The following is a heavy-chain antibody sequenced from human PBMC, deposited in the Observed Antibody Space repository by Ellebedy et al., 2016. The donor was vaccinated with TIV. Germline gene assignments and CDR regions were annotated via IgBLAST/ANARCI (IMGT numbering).Heavy chain of an antibody. CDR3: AVVDFC. D-gene: IGHD2-15*01. J-gene: IGHJ4*02. CDR1: GFPFSSYN. Sequence: GESLKISCAVSGFPFSSYNMNWIRQAPGKGLDWVSVIFTSDVTSYTDSVRGRFTISRDTYKNTVNLQMNSLRVEDTAIYYCAVVDFCWGQGTLVTVSS. CDR2: IFTSDVT. V-gene: IGHV3-53*01.